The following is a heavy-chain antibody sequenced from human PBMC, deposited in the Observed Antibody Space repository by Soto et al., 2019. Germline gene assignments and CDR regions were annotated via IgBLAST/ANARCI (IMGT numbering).Heavy chain of an antibody. CDR2: ISGSGDST. D-gene: IGHD2-21*01. CDR1: GFTLRNYS. J-gene: IGHJ1*01. V-gene: IGHV3-23*01. Sequence: GGCLRLSCAASGFTLRNYSMSWVRQAPGKGLEWVSVISGSGDSTYYADSVKGRFTISRDNSRNTLYLQMNSLRAEDTAVYYCAKSPVISSAEYFQHWGQGTLVTVSS. CDR3: AKSPVISSAEYFQH.